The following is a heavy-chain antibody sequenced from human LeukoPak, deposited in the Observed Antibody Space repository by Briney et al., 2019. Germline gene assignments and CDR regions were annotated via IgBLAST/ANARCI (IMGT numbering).Heavy chain of an antibody. J-gene: IGHJ4*02. D-gene: IGHD3-3*01. V-gene: IGHV3-21*01. Sequence: PGGSLRLSCAASGLTFSSYSMNWVRQAPGKGLEWVSSISSSSSYIYYAESVKGRFTISRDNAKNSLYLQMDSLRAEDTAVYYCARVVGSDDFWSGYLFDYWGQGTLVTVSS. CDR2: ISSSSSYI. CDR3: ARVVGSDDFWSGYLFDY. CDR1: GLTFSSYS.